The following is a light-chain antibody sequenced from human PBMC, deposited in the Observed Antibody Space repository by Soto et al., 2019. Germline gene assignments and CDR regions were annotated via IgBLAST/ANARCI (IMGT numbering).Light chain of an antibody. CDR3: QQYGDLPPT. CDR1: QSVTYDQ. Sequence: PGERATLSCMASQSVTYDQLAWYRQKPGQAPRLLIYGASSRAAGIPDRFSGSGSGTDFTLTISRLEPEDFVVYHCQQYGDLPPTFGQGTKVDI. CDR2: GAS. J-gene: IGKJ1*01. V-gene: IGKV3-20*01.